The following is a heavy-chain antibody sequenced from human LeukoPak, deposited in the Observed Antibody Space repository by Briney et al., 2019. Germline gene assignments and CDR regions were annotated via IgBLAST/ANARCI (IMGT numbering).Heavy chain of an antibody. CDR3: AKVSYYDSSGYSQRKFDY. CDR2: ISGSGGST. CDR1: GFTFSSYA. J-gene: IGHJ4*02. D-gene: IGHD3-22*01. V-gene: IGHV3-23*01. Sequence: GGSLRLSCAASGFTFSSYAMSWVRQAPGKGLEWVSAISGSGGSTYYADSVKGRFTISRDNSKNTLYLQMNSLRAEDTAVYYCAKVSYYDSSGYSQRKFDYWGQGTLVTVSS.